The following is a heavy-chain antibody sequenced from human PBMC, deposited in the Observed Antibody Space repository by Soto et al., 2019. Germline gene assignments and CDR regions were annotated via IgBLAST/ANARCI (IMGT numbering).Heavy chain of an antibody. CDR1: GFTFSSYG. CDR2: IWYDGSNK. D-gene: IGHD6-6*01. V-gene: IGHV3-33*01. CDR3: AREIRIAARLFDY. J-gene: IGHJ4*02. Sequence: GGSLRLSCAASGFTFSSYGMHWVRQAPGKGLEWVAVIWYDGSNKYYADSVKGRFTISRDNSKNTLYLQMNSLRAEDTAVYYCAREIRIAARLFDYWGQGTLVTVSS.